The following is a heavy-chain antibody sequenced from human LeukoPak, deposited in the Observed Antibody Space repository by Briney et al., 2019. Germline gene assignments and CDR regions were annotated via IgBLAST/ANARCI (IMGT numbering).Heavy chain of an antibody. Sequence: SVKVSCKASGYTFTSYGISWVRQAPGQGLEWMGGIIPIFGTANYAQKFQGRVTITADESTSTAYMELSSLRSEDTAVYYCARAASHYYDSSGYYYWGQGTLVTVSS. D-gene: IGHD3-22*01. J-gene: IGHJ4*02. V-gene: IGHV1-69*13. CDR3: ARAASHYYDSSGYYY. CDR2: IIPIFGTA. CDR1: GYTFTSYG.